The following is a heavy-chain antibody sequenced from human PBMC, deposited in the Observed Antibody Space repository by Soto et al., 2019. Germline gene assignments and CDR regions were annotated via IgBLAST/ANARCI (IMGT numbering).Heavy chain of an antibody. D-gene: IGHD5-12*01. Sequence: ASVKVSCKASGGTFSSYAISWVRQAPGQGLEWMGGIIPIFGTANYAQKFQGRVTITADKSTSTAYMELSSLRSEDTAVYYCAGLRGYSGYDSKPLDYWGQGTLVTVSS. CDR3: AGLRGYSGYDSKPLDY. CDR1: GGTFSSYA. V-gene: IGHV1-69*06. J-gene: IGHJ4*02. CDR2: IIPIFGTA.